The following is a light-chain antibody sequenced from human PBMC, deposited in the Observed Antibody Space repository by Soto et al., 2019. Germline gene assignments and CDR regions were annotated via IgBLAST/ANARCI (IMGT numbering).Light chain of an antibody. CDR3: QQYHNSSVT. CDR1: QSVSSSY. Sequence: VLTQSPVTLSLSPGERATLSCRASQSVSSSYLAWYQQKPGQAPRVLIYGASNRATGVPDRFSGSGSGTDFTLTITRLEPEDFAVYYCQQYHNSSVTFGQGTKVEIK. J-gene: IGKJ1*01. V-gene: IGKV3-20*01. CDR2: GAS.